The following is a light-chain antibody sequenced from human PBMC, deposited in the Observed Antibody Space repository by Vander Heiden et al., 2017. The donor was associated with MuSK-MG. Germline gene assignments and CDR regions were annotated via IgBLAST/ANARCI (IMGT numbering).Light chain of an antibody. J-gene: IGKJ4*01. CDR1: QTITSSY. V-gene: IGKV3D-20*01. CDR3: QQYDPSSPLT. Sequence: EIVLTQFPATLSLSPGDRATLPCGASQTITSSYVAWYQQKTGLAPRLLIYDASSRATGIPDRFSGSGSGTDFTLTISRLEPEDFAVYYCQQYDPSSPLTFGGGTKVEIK. CDR2: DAS.